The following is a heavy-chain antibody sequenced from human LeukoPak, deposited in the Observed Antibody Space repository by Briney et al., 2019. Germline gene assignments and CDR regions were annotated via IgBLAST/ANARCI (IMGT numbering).Heavy chain of an antibody. Sequence: PSETLSLTCTVSGGSTSSRGYYWSWIRQHPGKGLEWIGYIYYSGSAFYNPSLETRLTISVDTSKNQFSLKLSSMTAADTAVYYCARGIDSSNYYPYLDLWGRGTLVTVSS. CDR1: GGSTSSRGYY. D-gene: IGHD3-22*01. CDR3: ARGIDSSNYYPYLDL. J-gene: IGHJ2*01. CDR2: IYYSGSA. V-gene: IGHV4-31*03.